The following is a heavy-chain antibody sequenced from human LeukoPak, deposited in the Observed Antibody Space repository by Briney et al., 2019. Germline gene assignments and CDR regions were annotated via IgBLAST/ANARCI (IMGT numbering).Heavy chain of an antibody. CDR1: GFTFSNYW. Sequence: GGSLRLSCEASGFTFSNYWMHWVRQAPGKGLVWVSRINGDGSRTNYADSVKGRFTISRDNAKNTLYLQMSILRVEDTALYYCARDFGAPAPWGQGTLVTVSS. CDR3: ARDFGAPAP. CDR2: INGDGSRT. V-gene: IGHV3-74*01. D-gene: IGHD3-3*01. J-gene: IGHJ5*02.